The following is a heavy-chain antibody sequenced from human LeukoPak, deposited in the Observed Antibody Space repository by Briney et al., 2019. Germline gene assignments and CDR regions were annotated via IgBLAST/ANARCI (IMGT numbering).Heavy chain of an antibody. CDR1: GFTFSSYA. V-gene: IGHV3-23*01. CDR3: AKDHLRRGVTYDS. D-gene: IGHD3-10*01. CDR2: ISGSGGNT. J-gene: IGHJ4*02. Sequence: WGSLSLTCAASGFTFSSYAMSWVRQAPGKGLEWVSGISGSGGNTYYADSVKGRFTISRDNSKNTLYLQMNSLRAEDTAVYYCAKDHLRRGVTYDSRGQGTLATVSS.